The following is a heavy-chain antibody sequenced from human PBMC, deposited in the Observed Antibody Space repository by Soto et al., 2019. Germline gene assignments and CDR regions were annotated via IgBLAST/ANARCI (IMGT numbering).Heavy chain of an antibody. CDR2: IYYSGST. V-gene: IGHV4-39*01. J-gene: IGHJ6*02. CDR3: AGQPPDSYSSGWYAPYGMDV. D-gene: IGHD6-19*01. CDR1: GGSISSSSYY. Sequence: QLQLQESGPGLVKPSETLSLTCTVSGGSISSSSYYWGWIRQPPGKGLEWIGSIYYSGSTYYNPSLKSRVTISVDTSKNQFSLRLSSVTAADTAVYYCAGQPPDSYSSGWYAPYGMDVWGQGTTVTVSS.